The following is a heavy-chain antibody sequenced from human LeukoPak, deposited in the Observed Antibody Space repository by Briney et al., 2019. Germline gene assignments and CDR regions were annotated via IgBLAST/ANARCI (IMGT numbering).Heavy chain of an antibody. J-gene: IGHJ4*02. V-gene: IGHV1-2*02. Sequence: AASVTVSCTASGYIFTDYYIHWVRQAPGQGLEWMGWINPNSGGTNYAQEFQGRVTMTRDTSITTTYMDLSRLKSDDTAVYYCAREAVRYCGGDCQVDYWGQGTLVTVSS. CDR2: INPNSGGT. CDR3: AREAVRYCGGDCQVDY. D-gene: IGHD2-21*02. CDR1: GYIFTDYY.